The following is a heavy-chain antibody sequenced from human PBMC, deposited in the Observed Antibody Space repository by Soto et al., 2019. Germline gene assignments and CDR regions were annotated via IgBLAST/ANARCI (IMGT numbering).Heavy chain of an antibody. D-gene: IGHD3-22*01. CDR2: INAGNGNT. V-gene: IGHV1-3*01. CDR1: GYTFTSYA. Sequence: ASVKVSCKASGYTFTSYAMHWVRQAPGQRLEWMGWINAGNGNTKYSQKFQGRVTITRDTSASTAYMELSSLRSEDTAVYYCARDKGGYYDTNNFDYRGQGTLGTVSS. J-gene: IGHJ4*02. CDR3: ARDKGGYYDTNNFDY.